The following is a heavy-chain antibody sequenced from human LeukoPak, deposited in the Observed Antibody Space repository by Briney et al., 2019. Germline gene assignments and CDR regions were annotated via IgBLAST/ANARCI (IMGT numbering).Heavy chain of an antibody. J-gene: IGHJ6*02. Sequence: ASVKVSCKASGYTFTSYYMHWVRQAPGQGLEWMGIINPSGGSTSYAQRFQGRVTITADKSTSTAYMELSSLRSEDTAVYYCATPQNLYCSSTSCYGTTHYRGGAYYYYGMDVWGQGTTVTVSS. D-gene: IGHD2-2*01. CDR2: INPSGGST. CDR3: ATPQNLYCSSTSCYGTTHYRGGAYYYYGMDV. CDR1: GYTFTSYY. V-gene: IGHV1-46*01.